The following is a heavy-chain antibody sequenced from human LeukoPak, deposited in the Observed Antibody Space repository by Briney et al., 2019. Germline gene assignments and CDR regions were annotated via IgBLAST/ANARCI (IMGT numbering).Heavy chain of an antibody. CDR3: AKEAVAAAGPFDY. J-gene: IGHJ4*02. V-gene: IGHV3-23*01. CDR1: GFTFSSYA. CDR2: ISCSGASI. Sequence: GGSLRLSCAASGFTFSSYAMSWVRQAPGNGLEWVSSISCSGASIYYADSGKGRFTIARDNSKSTMELQINSLRAEHTVIYYCAKEAVAAAGPFDYWGKGTLVTVSS. D-gene: IGHD6-13*01.